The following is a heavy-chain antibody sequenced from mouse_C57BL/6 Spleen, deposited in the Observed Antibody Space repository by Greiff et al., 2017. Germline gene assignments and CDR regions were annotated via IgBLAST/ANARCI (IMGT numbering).Heavy chain of an antibody. CDR1: GYTFTSYW. V-gene: IGHV1-50*01. CDR2: IDPSDSYT. D-gene: IGHD3-1*01. CDR3: ARRGGYVAMDY. J-gene: IGHJ4*01. Sequence: QVQLKQPGAELVKPGASVKLSCKASGYTFTSYWMQWVKQRPGQGLEWIGEIDPSDSYTNYNQKFKGKATLTVDTSSSTAYMQLSSLTSEDSAVYYCARRGGYVAMDYWGQGTSVTVSS.